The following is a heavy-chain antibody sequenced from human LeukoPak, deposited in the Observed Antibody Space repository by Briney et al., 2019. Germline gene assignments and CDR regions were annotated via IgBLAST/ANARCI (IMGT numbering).Heavy chain of an antibody. J-gene: IGHJ4*02. D-gene: IGHD3-22*01. V-gene: IGHV4-59*12. Sequence: SETLSLTRTVSGGSISSYYWSWIRQPPGKGLEWIGYIYYSGSTNYNPSLKSRVTISVDTSKNQLSLKLSSVTAADTAVYYCARDGYHFDSSGYYSLDYWGQGTLVTVSS. CDR1: GGSISSYY. CDR3: ARDGYHFDSSGYYSLDY. CDR2: IYYSGST.